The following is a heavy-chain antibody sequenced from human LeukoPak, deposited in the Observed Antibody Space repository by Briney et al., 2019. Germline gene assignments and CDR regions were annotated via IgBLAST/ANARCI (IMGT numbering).Heavy chain of an antibody. J-gene: IGHJ3*02. CDR2: ISYDGSNK. CDR1: GFTFSSYG. CDR3: AKDHYSSGSPDAFDI. Sequence: GGSLRLSCAASGFTFSSYGMHWVRQAPGKGLEWVAVISYDGSNKYYADSVKGRFTISRDNSKNTLYLQMNSLRAEDTAVYYCAKDHYSSGSPDAFDIWGQGTMVTVSS. V-gene: IGHV3-30*18. D-gene: IGHD6-19*01.